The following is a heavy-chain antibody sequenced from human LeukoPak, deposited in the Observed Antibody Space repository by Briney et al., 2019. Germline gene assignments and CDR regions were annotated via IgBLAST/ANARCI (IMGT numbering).Heavy chain of an antibody. V-gene: IGHV1-69*04. CDR2: IIPILGIA. CDR1: GGTFSSYA. CDR3: ARLRYYGSGSYYSLDY. Sequence: SVKVSCKASGGTFSSYAISWVRQAPGQGLEWMGRIIPILGIANYAQKFQGRVTITADKSTSTAYMELSSLRSEDTAVYYCARLRYYGSGSYYSLDYWGQGTLVTVSS. J-gene: IGHJ4*02. D-gene: IGHD3-10*01.